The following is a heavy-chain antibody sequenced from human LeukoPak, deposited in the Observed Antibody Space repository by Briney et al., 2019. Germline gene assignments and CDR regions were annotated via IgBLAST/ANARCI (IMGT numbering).Heavy chain of an antibody. V-gene: IGHV3-48*03. CDR3: ARDYFSSSWYPTRGYYYYMDV. J-gene: IGHJ6*03. Sequence: PGGSLRLSCAASGFTFSNYQMNWVRQAPGKGLEWVSYISSSGSTIYYADSVKGRFTISRDNAKNSLYLQMNSLRAEDTAVYYCARDYFSSSWYPTRGYYYYMDVWGKGTTVTVSS. CDR2: ISSSGSTI. D-gene: IGHD6-13*01. CDR1: GFTFSNYQ.